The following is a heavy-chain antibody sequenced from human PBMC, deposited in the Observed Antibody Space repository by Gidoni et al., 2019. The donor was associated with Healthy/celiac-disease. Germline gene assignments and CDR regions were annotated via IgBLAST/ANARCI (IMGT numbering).Heavy chain of an antibody. D-gene: IGHD4-4*01. Sequence: EVQLVESGGGLVQPGGSLRLSCAASGFTFSSYEMNWVRQAPGKGLEWVSYISSSGSTIYYADSVKGRFTISRDNAKNSLYLQMNSLRAEDTAVYYCARAPHSYSNYMLGPYFDYWGQGTLVTVSS. CDR1: GFTFSSYE. J-gene: IGHJ4*02. CDR3: ARAPHSYSNYMLGPYFDY. CDR2: ISSSGSTI. V-gene: IGHV3-48*03.